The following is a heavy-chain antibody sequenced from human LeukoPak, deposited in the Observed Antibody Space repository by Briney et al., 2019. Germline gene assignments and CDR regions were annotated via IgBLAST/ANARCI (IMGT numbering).Heavy chain of an antibody. CDR1: GGTFSSYA. J-gene: IGHJ4*02. CDR2: IIPIFGTA. Sequence: GASVKVSCKASGGTFSSYAISWVRQAPGQGLEWMGGIIPIFGTANYAQKLQGRVTMTTDTSTSTAYMELRSLRSDDTAVYYCARDLRIIAAAGPRPWGYWGQGTLVTVSS. V-gene: IGHV1-69*05. CDR3: ARDLRIIAAAGPRPWGY. D-gene: IGHD6-13*01.